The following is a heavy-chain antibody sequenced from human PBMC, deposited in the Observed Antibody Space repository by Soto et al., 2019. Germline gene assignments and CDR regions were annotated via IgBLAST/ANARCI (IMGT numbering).Heavy chain of an antibody. V-gene: IGHV3-13*01. CDR3: AKSPGMYYYESSGYYHYDY. D-gene: IGHD3-22*01. CDR2: IESDGDT. J-gene: IGHJ4*02. CDR1: GFIFSSHD. Sequence: GGSLRLSCTASGFIFSSHDMHWVRQVTGKGLEWVSGIESDGDTKYLASVKGRFTISRDNSKNTLYLQMNSLRAEDTAVYYCAKSPGMYYYESSGYYHYDYWGQGT.